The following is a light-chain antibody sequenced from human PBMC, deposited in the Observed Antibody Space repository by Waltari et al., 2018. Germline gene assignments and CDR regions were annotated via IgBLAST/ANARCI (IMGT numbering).Light chain of an antibody. J-gene: IGKJ4*01. CDR1: QSVSTPF. V-gene: IGKV3-20*01. CDR3: QQYGTLPAT. Sequence: VLTQSPDTLSLSPGERATLSCRASQSVSTPFFLWYQQKPGQAPRLLIFATSSRATGIPDRFSGRGSGPVFPLTISRLGPEDFAVYYCQQYGTLPATFGGGTKVEIK. CDR2: ATS.